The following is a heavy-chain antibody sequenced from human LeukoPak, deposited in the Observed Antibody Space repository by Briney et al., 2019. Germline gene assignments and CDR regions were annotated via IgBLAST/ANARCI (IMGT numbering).Heavy chain of an antibody. CDR1: GFTFSSYE. Sequence: PGGSLRLSCAASGFTFSSYEMNWVRQAPGKGLEWVSYISSGGTSIYYADSVKGRFTISRDNTKNSLSLQMSSLRAEDSAVYYCARTSGLIVVVTDPTYYYMDVWGKGTTVTVSS. J-gene: IGHJ6*03. D-gene: IGHD2-21*02. CDR3: ARTSGLIVVVTDPTYYYMDV. CDR2: ISSGGTSI. V-gene: IGHV3-48*03.